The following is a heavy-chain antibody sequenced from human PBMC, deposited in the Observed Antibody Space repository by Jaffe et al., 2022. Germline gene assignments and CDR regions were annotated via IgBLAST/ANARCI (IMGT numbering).Heavy chain of an antibody. V-gene: IGHV3-48*03. CDR2: ISSSGSTI. J-gene: IGHJ4*02. CDR1: GFTFSSYE. D-gene: IGHD3-9*01. Sequence: EVQLVESGGGLVQPGGSLRLSCAASGFTFSSYEMNWVRQAPGKGLEWVSYISSSGSTIYYADSVKGRFTISRDNAKNSLYLQMNSLRAEDTAVYYCAISRDILTGYSPFTDYWGQGTLVTVSS. CDR3: AISRDILTGYSPFTDY.